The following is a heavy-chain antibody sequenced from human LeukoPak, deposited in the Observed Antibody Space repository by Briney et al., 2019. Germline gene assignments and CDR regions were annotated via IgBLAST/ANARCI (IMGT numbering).Heavy chain of an antibody. Sequence: NASETLSLTCTVSGGSISSYYWSWIRQPPGKGLEWIGYIYYSGSTNYNPSLKSRVTTSVDTSKNQFSLKLSSVTAADTAVYYCARLYSSSSWFDPWGQGTLVTVSS. J-gene: IGHJ5*02. CDR1: GGSISSYY. D-gene: IGHD6-6*01. CDR2: IYYSGST. CDR3: ARLYSSSSWFDP. V-gene: IGHV4-59*01.